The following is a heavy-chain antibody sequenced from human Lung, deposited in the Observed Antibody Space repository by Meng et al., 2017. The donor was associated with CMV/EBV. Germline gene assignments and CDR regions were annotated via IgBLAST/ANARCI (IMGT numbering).Heavy chain of an antibody. CDR1: GYKFTDYY. D-gene: IGHD6-13*01. CDR3: ARGADSSSWYSPYDS. CDR2: LNPESGCT. V-gene: IGHV1-2*02. J-gene: IGHJ4*02. Sequence: ASVXVSXKTSGYKFTDYYLHLVRQAPGQGLECMGWLNPESGCTNSAQKFKGRVTMTRDTSITEAYMALSRLTSDDTAVYFCARGADSSSWYSPYDSWRQGTLVTVSS.